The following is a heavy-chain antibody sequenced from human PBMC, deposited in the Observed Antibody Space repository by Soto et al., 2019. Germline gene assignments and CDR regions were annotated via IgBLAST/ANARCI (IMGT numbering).Heavy chain of an antibody. CDR2: ISSTGGST. CDR3: ATSGGFVVVVAANYFDY. D-gene: IGHD2-15*01. V-gene: IGHV3-23*01. J-gene: IGHJ4*02. Sequence: PGGSLRLSCAASGFTFSSSAMSWVRQAPGKGLQWVSGISSTGGSTYYADSVKGRFTISRDNSKNTLYLQMNSLRAEDTAVYYCATSGGFVVVVAANYFDYWCQGTLVTVFS. CDR1: GFTFSSSA.